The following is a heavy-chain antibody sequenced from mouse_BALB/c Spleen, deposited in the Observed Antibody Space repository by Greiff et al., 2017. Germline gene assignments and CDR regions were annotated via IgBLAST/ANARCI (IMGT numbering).Heavy chain of an antibody. CDR1: GFTFSSYA. CDR3: ARDGLGLFAY. Sequence: EVQLVESGGGLVKPGGSLKLSCAASGFTFSSYAMSWVRQSPEKRLEWVAEISSGGSYTYYPDTVTGRFTISRDNAKNTLYLEMSSLRSEDTAMYYCARDGLGLFAYWGQGTLVTVSA. J-gene: IGHJ3*01. CDR2: ISSGGSYT. V-gene: IGHV5-9-4*01. D-gene: IGHD2-14*01.